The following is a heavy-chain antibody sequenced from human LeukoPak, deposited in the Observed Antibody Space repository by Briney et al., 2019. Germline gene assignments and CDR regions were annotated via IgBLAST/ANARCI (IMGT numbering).Heavy chain of an antibody. Sequence: GGSLRLSCAASGFTFSNFGMHWVRQAPGKGLEWVAFVRFDGTHSYYADSVKGRFTISRDNAKSTLFLQMRGLRPDDTAVYYCAKDGGQLWLHYGLDYWGQGTLVTVSS. J-gene: IGHJ4*02. CDR2: VRFDGTHS. CDR1: GFTFSNFG. D-gene: IGHD5-18*01. V-gene: IGHV3-30*02. CDR3: AKDGGQLWLHYGLDY.